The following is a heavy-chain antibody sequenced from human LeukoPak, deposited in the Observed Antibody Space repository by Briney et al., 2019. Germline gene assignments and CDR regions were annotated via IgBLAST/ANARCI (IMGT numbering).Heavy chain of an antibody. J-gene: IGHJ4*02. V-gene: IGHV3-49*03. CDR2: IRRKASGGTA. CDR1: GLTFRDYS. CDR3: SRDHGTRNAWYFDY. D-gene: IGHD2-2*01. Sequence: PGGSLRLSCTASGLTFRDYSMSWFRQAPGKGLQWVGLIRRKASGGTAQYAASVKDRFIISRDDSKSIVYLQMISLKTEDTALYYCSRDHGTRNAWYFDYWGQGALVTVSS.